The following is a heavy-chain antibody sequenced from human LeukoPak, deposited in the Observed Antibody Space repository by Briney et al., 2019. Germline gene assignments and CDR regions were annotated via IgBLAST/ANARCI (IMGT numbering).Heavy chain of an antibody. CDR2: IIPIFGTA. J-gene: IGHJ4*02. D-gene: IGHD3-10*01. CDR3: ASSPPLLLWFGELPDYFDY. CDR1: GGTFNTFP. V-gene: IGHV1-69*06. Sequence: GASVKVSCKVFGGTFNTFPINWVRQAPGQGLEWMGGIIPIFGTANYTQKFQGRVTITADKSTSTAYMELSSLRSEDTAVYYCASSPPLLLWFGELPDYFDYWGQGTLVTVSS.